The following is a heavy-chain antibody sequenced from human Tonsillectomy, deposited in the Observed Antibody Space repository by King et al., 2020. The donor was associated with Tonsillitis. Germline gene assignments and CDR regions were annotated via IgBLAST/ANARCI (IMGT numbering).Heavy chain of an antibody. CDR1: GFSFDDSG. Sequence: VQLVESGGGVVRPGGSLRLSCAASGFSFDDSGMSWVRPAPGKGLEWVSGINWNGGSTGYADPVKGRFTISRDNAKNSLYLQMNSLRAEDTALYYCARDRTSGSYRVFNSWGQGTLVTVSS. CDR3: ARDRTSGSYRVFNS. D-gene: IGHD3-10*01. CDR2: INWNGGST. V-gene: IGHV3-20*04. J-gene: IGHJ4*02.